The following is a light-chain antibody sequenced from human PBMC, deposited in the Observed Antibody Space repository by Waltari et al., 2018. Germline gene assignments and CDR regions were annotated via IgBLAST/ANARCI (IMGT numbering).Light chain of an antibody. V-gene: IGLV1-51*01. CDR1: NSNIGNNY. CDR3: GTWGSSLSGWV. Sequence: QSVLTQPPSVSAAPGQKVTISCSGSNSNIGNNYVSWYQQLPGTAPKLLIYDNNKRPSGIPDRFSGSKSCTSATLGITGLQTGYEADYYCGTWGSSLSGWVFGGGTKLTVL. J-gene: IGLJ3*02. CDR2: DNN.